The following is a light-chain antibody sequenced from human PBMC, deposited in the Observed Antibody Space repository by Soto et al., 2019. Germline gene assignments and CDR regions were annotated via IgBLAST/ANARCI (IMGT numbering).Light chain of an antibody. CDR3: QQYSNWPPVT. V-gene: IGKV3-15*01. CDR2: SAS. Sequence: EIVMTQSPATLSVSPGERATLSCRSSQSVSNYSAWYQQKPGQAPRLLIYSASIRATGVPARFSGSGSGTEFTLTISSLQSEDFAGYYCQQYSNWPPVTFGQGTKVEIK. J-gene: IGKJ1*01. CDR1: QSVSNY.